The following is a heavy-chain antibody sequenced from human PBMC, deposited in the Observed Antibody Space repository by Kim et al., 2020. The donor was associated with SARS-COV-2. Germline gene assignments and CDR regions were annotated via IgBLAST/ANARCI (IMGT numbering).Heavy chain of an antibody. CDR2: ISSSSSYT. Sequence: GGSLRLSCAASGFTFSDYYMSWIRQAPGKGLEWVSYISSSSSYTNYADSVKGRFTISRDNAKNSLYLQMNSLRAEDTAVYYCARGVYCSSTSCPFDYWGQGTLVTVSS. J-gene: IGHJ4*02. CDR3: ARGVYCSSTSCPFDY. D-gene: IGHD2-2*01. V-gene: IGHV3-11*03. CDR1: GFTFSDYY.